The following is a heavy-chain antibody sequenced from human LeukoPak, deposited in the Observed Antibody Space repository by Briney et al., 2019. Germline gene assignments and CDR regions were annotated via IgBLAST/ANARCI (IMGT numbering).Heavy chain of an antibody. V-gene: IGHV4-34*01. J-gene: IGHJ6*04. CDR3: ARARMDV. CDR1: GGSFSGYY. CDR2: IYYSGSA. Sequence: SETLSLTCAVYGGSFSGYYWSWIRQPPGKGLEWIGSIYYSGSAYYKPSLKSRVTISVDTSKNQFSLKLSSVTAADTAVYYCARARMDVWGKGTTVTVSS.